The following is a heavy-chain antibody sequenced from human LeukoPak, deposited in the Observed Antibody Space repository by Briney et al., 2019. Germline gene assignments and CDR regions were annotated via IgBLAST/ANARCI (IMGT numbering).Heavy chain of an antibody. CDR1: GYTFTTYN. CDR2: ITPNSGGT. Sequence: ASVKVSCKASGYTFTTYNIHWVRQAPGQGLEWMGWITPNSGGTNYAQKFQGRVTMTRDTSISTAYMELSRLRSDDTAAYSCARGRGGGYFDFWGQETLVTVS. J-gene: IGHJ4*02. D-gene: IGHD2-15*01. CDR3: ARGRGGGYFDF. V-gene: IGHV1-2*02.